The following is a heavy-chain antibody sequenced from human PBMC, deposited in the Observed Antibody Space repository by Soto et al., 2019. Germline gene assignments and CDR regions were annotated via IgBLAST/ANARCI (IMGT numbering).Heavy chain of an antibody. D-gene: IGHD6-13*01. Sequence: PSETLSLTCAVSGDSISSSNWWSWVRQPPGKGLEWIGEIYHSGSTIYNPSLKSRVIISVDKSKNQFSLKLSSVTAADTAVYYCARGARQQQRDYWGQGTLVTVSS. CDR1: GDSISSSNW. J-gene: IGHJ4*02. CDR2: IYHSGST. CDR3: ARGARQQQRDY. V-gene: IGHV4-4*02.